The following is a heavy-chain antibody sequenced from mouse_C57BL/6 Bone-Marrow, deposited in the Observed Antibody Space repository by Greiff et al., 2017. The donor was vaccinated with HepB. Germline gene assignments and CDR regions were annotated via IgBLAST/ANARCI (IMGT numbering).Heavy chain of an antibody. Sequence: EVQVVESGGGLVKPGGSLKLSCAASGFTFSSYTMSWVRQTPEKRLEWVATISGGGGNTYYPDSVKGRFTISRDNAKNTLYLQMSSLRSEDTALYYCARQGYYGEAMDYWGQGTSVTVSS. CDR1: GFTFSSYT. V-gene: IGHV5-9*01. CDR3: ARQGYYGEAMDY. CDR2: ISGGGGNT. J-gene: IGHJ4*01. D-gene: IGHD1-1*01.